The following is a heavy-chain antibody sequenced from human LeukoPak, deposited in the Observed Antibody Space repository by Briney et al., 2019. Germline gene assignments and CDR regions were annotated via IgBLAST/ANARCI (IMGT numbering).Heavy chain of an antibody. CDR2: IGGDADGT. D-gene: IGHD7-27*01. CDR1: GFTVTNFA. Sequence: RGSLRLSCAASGFTVTNFAIAWVRQAPGKGLEWVAAIGGDADGTTYPDRVRGRFFLSRDSSKNTLYLQMNVLTVEDTAVYHCVHPTGEGWFYFPYWGQGTPVTVSS. V-gene: IGHV3-23*01. J-gene: IGHJ4*02. CDR3: VHPTGEGWFYFPY.